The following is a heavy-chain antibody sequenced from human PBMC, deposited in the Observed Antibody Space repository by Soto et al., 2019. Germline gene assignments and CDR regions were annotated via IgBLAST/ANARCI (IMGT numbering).Heavy chain of an antibody. D-gene: IGHD6-19*01. CDR2: ISGSGATK. CDR1: GLTLNSYG. Sequence: GGSMKLSCAASGLTLNSYGMHWVRQAPGKGLEWVSVISGSGATKYYADSVKGRFTISRDNSKNTLYLQMNSLRAEDTAVYYCAKDFYSSGWYRMDVWGQGTTVTVSS. J-gene: IGHJ6*02. V-gene: IGHV3-23*01. CDR3: AKDFYSSGWYRMDV.